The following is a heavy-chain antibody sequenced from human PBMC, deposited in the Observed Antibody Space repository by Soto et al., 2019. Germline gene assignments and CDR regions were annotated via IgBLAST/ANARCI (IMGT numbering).Heavy chain of an antibody. V-gene: IGHV4-4*02. D-gene: IGHD7-27*01. Sequence: SETLSLTCAVPGGPITSDNWYNWVRQPPGKGLEWIGEVHHSGATNYSPSLKSRVTISVDKSKNQFSLTLTSVTAADTAMYYCTKDHTGADAFDIWGQGTMVTVSS. J-gene: IGHJ3*02. CDR2: VHHSGAT. CDR1: GGPITSDNW. CDR3: TKDHTGADAFDI.